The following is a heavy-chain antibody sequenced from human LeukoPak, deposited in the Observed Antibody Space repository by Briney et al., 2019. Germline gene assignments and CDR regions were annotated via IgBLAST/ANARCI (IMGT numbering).Heavy chain of an antibody. CDR3: AYQVYSSGWHPFAY. J-gene: IGHJ4*02. D-gene: IGHD6-25*01. V-gene: IGHV2-5*01. Sequence: SGPPLVEPTQTLTLTCTFSGFSLSTDEVGVGWIRQPPGRPLECLAHHYWNDNKFYSPSLQSRLTITKDTSKNQVAHTMTNVDPVDTATYYCAYQVYSSGWHPFAYWGQGILVTVAS. CDR2: HYWNDNK. CDR1: GFSLSTDEVG.